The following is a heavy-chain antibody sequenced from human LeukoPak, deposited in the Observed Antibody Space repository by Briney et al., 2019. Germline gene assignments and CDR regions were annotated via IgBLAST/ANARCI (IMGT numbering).Heavy chain of an antibody. CDR2: IKQDGSEK. CDR1: GFTFSSYW. V-gene: IGHV3-7*03. D-gene: IGHD6-13*01. CDR3: ARSGVRYSSSWHHHDY. Sequence: GGSLRLSCAASGFTFSSYWMSWVRQAPGKGLEWVANIKQDGSEKYYVDSVKGRFTISRDNAKNSLYLQMNSLRAEDTAVYYCARSGVRYSSSWHHHDYWGQGTLVTVSS. J-gene: IGHJ4*02.